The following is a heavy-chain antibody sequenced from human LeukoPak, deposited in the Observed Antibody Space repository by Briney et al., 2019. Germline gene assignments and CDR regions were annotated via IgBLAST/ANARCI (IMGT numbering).Heavy chain of an antibody. CDR2: IFSNDEK. V-gene: IGHV2-26*01. Sequence: SGPTLVNPTETLTLTCTVSGFSLSNARMGVSWIRQPPGKALEWLAHIFSNDEKSYSTSLKSRLTISKDTSKSLVVLTMTNMDPVDTATYYCALYYDFWSGYKEIDYWGQGTLVTVSS. D-gene: IGHD3-3*01. CDR1: GFSLSNARMG. J-gene: IGHJ4*02. CDR3: ALYYDFWSGYKEIDY.